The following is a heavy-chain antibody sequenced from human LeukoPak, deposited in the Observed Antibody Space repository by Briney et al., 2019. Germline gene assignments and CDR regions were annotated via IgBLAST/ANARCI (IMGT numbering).Heavy chain of an antibody. CDR3: ARDSIPGYDSSGYMVASDI. V-gene: IGHV3-7*05. CDR2: IKQDGSDK. CDR1: GFTFNIYW. J-gene: IGHJ3*02. Sequence: PGGSLRLSCAASGFTFNIYWMTWVRQAPGKGLEWVANIKQDGSDKYYVDSVKGRFTISRDNAKNSLYLQMNSLRAEDTAVYYCARDSIPGYDSSGYMVASDIWGQGTMVTVSS. D-gene: IGHD3-22*01.